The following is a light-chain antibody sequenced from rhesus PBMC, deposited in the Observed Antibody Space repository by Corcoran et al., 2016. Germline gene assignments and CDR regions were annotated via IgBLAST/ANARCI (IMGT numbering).Light chain of an antibody. Sequence: DIVMTQTPLSLPVTPGEPASISCRSSQSLLHSNGYTYLFWYLQKPGQSPQLLISLGSNRASGVPDRVMGSGSGTDFKLKISRVEAEDVGVYYCLQDIQRPLTFGGGTKVEIK. V-gene: IGKV2-78*01. CDR3: LQDIQRPLT. CDR2: LGS. CDR1: QSLLHSNGYTY. J-gene: IGKJ4*01.